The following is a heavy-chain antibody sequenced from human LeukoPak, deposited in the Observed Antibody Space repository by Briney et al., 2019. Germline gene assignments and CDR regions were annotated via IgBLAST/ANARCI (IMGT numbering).Heavy chain of an antibody. CDR3: ARDLGGYNFDY. CDR1: GFTFSSYA. Sequence: GGSLRLSCAASGFTFSSYAMSWVRQAPGKGLEWVSAISGSGGSTYYADSVKGRFTISRDNAKDSVYLQMNSLRAEDTAVYYCARDLGGYNFDYWGQGTLVTVSS. CDR2: ISGSGGST. J-gene: IGHJ4*02. V-gene: IGHV3-23*01. D-gene: IGHD5-24*01.